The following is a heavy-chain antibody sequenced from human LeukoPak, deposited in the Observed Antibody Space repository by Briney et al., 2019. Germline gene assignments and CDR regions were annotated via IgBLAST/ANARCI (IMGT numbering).Heavy chain of an antibody. V-gene: IGHV1-8*01. CDR2: MNPNSGNT. CDR1: GYTFTSYD. Sequence: ASVKVSCKASGYTFTSYDINWVRQATGQGLEWMGWMNPNSGNTGYAQKFQGRVTMTRNTSISTAYMELSSLRSEDTAVYYCAREYCAGDCYSHGAYFDYWGQGTLVTVSS. J-gene: IGHJ4*02. D-gene: IGHD2-21*02. CDR3: AREYCAGDCYSHGAYFDY.